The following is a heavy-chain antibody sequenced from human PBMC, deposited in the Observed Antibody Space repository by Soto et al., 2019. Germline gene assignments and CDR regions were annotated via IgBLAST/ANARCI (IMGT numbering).Heavy chain of an antibody. CDR1: GFTFSSYG. Sequence: PGGSLRLSCAASGFTFSSYGMHWVRQAPGKGLEWVAVISYDGSNKYYADSVKGRFTISRDNSKNTLYLQMNSLRAEDTAVYYCAKLCSRYGMDVWGQGTTVTVSS. V-gene: IGHV3-30*18. CDR2: ISYDGSNK. CDR3: AKLCSRYGMDV. J-gene: IGHJ6*02.